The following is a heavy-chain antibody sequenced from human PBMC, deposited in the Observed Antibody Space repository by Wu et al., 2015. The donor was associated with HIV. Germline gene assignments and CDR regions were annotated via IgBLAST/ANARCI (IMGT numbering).Heavy chain of an antibody. CDR3: ATGGFLWGIIVISRRIG. CDR2: IIPTFDTT. V-gene: IGHV1-69*13. J-gene: IGHJ4*02. Sequence: QVQLVQSGAEVKKPVSSVKVSCKASGGTFRNYAINWVRQAPGQGLEWMGRIIPTFDTTNYAQQFQGRVTITADEFMTTAYMELTSLRSEDTAVYYCATGGFLWGIIVISRRIGWGQGTLITVSS. D-gene: IGHD3-16*02. CDR1: GGTFRNYA.